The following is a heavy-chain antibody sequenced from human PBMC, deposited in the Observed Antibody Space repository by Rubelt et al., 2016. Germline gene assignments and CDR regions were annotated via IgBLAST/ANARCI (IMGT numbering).Heavy chain of an antibody. CDR3: ARAQGGSHFPFDY. CDR2: TGTAGDT. J-gene: IGHJ4*02. CDR1: GFTFNDYD. Sequence: DVQLVESGGGLVKPGGSLRLSCVASGFTFNDYDMHWVRQATGKGLEWVSGTGTAGDTYYPGSLKGRFTVFREKAKKSLYLQMNSLTVEDTAVYYCARAQGGSHFPFDYWGQGTLVTVSS. D-gene: IGHD1-26*01. V-gene: IGHV3-13*01.